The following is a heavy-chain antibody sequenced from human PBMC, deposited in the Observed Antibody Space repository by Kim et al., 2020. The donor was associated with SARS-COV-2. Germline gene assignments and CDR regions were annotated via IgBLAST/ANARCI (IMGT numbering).Heavy chain of an antibody. CDR3: VNALNPATATNYFDF. Sequence: GGSLRLSCSASGFTFRGYAMYWVRQAPGKGLEYVCSISSSARTTDYTDSAKGRCTVSIASSKNTPYTQLRINRPGTTAVSYCVNALNPATATNYFDFLG. J-gene: IGHJ4*01. D-gene: IGHD6-13*01. CDR1: GFTFRGYA. CDR2: ISSSARTT. V-gene: IGHV3-64*03.